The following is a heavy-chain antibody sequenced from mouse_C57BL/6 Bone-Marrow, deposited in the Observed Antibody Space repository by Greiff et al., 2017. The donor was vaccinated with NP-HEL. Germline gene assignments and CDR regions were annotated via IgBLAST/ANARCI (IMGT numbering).Heavy chain of an antibody. D-gene: IGHD2-9*01. V-gene: IGHV8-8*01. Sequence: QVQLKESGPGILQPSQTLSLTCSFSGFSLSTFGMGVGWIRQPSGKGLEWLAHIWWDDDKYYNPALKSRLTISKDTSKNQVFLKIANVDTADTATYYCARIPWNPYPYYGYDYFDYWGQGTTLTVSS. CDR3: ARIPWNPYPYYGYDYFDY. CDR1: GFSLSTFGMG. J-gene: IGHJ2*01. CDR2: IWWDDDK.